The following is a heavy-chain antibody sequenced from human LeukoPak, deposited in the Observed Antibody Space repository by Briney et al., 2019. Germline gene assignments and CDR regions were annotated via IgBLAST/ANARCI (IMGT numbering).Heavy chain of an antibody. Sequence: SETLSLTCTVSGGSISSYYWSWIRQPPGKGLEWIGYIYYSGSTNYNPSLKSRVTISVDTSKNQFSLKLSSVTAADTAVYYCARTGCSGGSCYSDYWGQGALVTVSS. D-gene: IGHD2-15*01. CDR2: IYYSGST. CDR1: GGSISSYY. V-gene: IGHV4-59*08. CDR3: ARTGCSGGSCYSDY. J-gene: IGHJ4*02.